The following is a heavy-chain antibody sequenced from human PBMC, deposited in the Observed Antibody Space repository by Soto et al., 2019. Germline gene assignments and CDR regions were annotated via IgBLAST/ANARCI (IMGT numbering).Heavy chain of an antibody. V-gene: IGHV1-3*05. CDR3: ARAVAVAADFDY. D-gene: IGHD6-19*01. J-gene: IGHJ4*02. CDR1: GYTFTGYA. Sequence: QVQLVQSGAEEKKPGASVKVSCKASGYTFTGYAMHWVRQAPGQRLEWMGWINAGNGNTKYSQKFQGRVTITRDTAASTAYMELSSLRSEDTAGYYCARAVAVAADFDYGGPGTRVTVSS. CDR2: INAGNGNT.